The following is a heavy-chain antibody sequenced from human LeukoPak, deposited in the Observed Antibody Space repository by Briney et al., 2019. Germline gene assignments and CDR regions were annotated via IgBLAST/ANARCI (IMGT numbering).Heavy chain of an antibody. CDR2: IYYSGST. J-gene: IGHJ6*03. CDR1: GGSISSYY. V-gene: IGHV4-59*01. D-gene: IGHD5-18*01. CDR3: ARTTEGGYTYDYFYYYYMDV. Sequence: SETLSLTCTVSGGSISSYYWSWIRQPPGKGLEWIGYIYYSGSTNYNPSLKSRVTISVDTSKNQFSLRLRSVTAADTAVYYCARTTEGGYTYDYFYYYYMDVWGKGTTVTISS.